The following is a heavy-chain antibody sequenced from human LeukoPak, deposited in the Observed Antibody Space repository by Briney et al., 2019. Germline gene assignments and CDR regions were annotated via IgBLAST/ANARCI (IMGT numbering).Heavy chain of an antibody. V-gene: IGHV4-4*07. Sequence: SETLSLTCTVSGGSISSYYWSWIRQPAGKGLEWIGRIYTSGSTNYNPSLKSRVTMSVDTSKNQFPLKPSSVTAADTAVYYCARTMVRLNWFDPWGQGTLDTVSS. D-gene: IGHD3-10*01. CDR2: IYTSGST. CDR1: GGSISSYY. J-gene: IGHJ5*02. CDR3: ARTMVRLNWFDP.